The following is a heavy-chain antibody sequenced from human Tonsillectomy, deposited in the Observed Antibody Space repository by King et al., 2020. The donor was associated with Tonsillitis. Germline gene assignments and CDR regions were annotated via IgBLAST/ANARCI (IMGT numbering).Heavy chain of an antibody. J-gene: IGHJ4*02. V-gene: IGHV4-34*01. CDR3: VRTPAAYCGGDCYR. CDR1: GGSFSGYY. D-gene: IGHD2-21*02. CDR2: INYSGST. Sequence: VQLQQWGAGLLKPSETLSVTCAVSGGSFSGYYWTWIRQPPGKGLEWIVDINYSGSTNYNPSLKSRVTISADKSKNQFSLRLTSVTAADSAVYYCVRTPAAYCGGDCYRWGQGTLVTVSS.